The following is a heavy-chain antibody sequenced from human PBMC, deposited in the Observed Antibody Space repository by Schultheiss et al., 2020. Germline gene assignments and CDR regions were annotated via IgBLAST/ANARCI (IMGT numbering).Heavy chain of an antibody. V-gene: IGHV3-30*03. D-gene: IGHD3-10*01. J-gene: IGHJ6*02. Sequence: GGSLRLSCAASGFTFSSYGMHWVRQAPGKGLEWVAVISYDGSNKYYADSVKGRFTISRDNSKNTLYLQMNSLRAEDTAVYYCTTAGLYYYYGMDVWGQGTTVTVSS. CDR1: GFTFSSYG. CDR3: TTAGLYYYYGMDV. CDR2: ISYDGSNK.